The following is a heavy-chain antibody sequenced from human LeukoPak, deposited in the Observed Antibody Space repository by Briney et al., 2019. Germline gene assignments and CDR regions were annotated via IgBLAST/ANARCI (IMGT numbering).Heavy chain of an antibody. CDR1: GYSFTSYW. J-gene: IGHJ6*03. CDR2: IYPGDSDT. V-gene: IGHV5-51*01. CDR3: ARLRDGSGSYYNWQEYYYYYMDV. Sequence: GESLKISCKGSGYSFTSYWIGWVRQMPGKGLGWMGIIYPGDSDTRYSPSFQGQVTISADKSISTAYLQWSSLKASDTAMYYCARLRDGSGSYYNWQEYYYYYMDVWGKGTTVTISS. D-gene: IGHD3-10*01.